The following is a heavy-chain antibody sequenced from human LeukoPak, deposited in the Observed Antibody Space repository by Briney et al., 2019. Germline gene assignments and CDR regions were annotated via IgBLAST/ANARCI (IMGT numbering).Heavy chain of an antibody. D-gene: IGHD1-26*01. CDR2: IIPILGIA. CDR3: ARESGYSGSYLDY. J-gene: IGHJ4*02. V-gene: IGHV1-69*04. CDR1: GGTFSSYA. Sequence: ASVQVSCKASGGTFSSYAISWVRQAPGQGLEWMGRIIPILGIANYAQKFQGRVTITADKSTSTAYMELSSLRSEDTAVYYCARESGYSGSYLDYWGQGTLVTVSS.